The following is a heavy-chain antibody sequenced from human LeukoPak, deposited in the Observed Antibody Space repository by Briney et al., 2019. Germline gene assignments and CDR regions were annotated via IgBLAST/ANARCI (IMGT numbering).Heavy chain of an antibody. V-gene: IGHV1-69*01. J-gene: IGHJ6*02. CDR2: IIPIFGTA. D-gene: IGHD2-15*01. Sequence: GASLKVSCKASGCTFSSYAISWVRQAPGQGLEWMGGIIPIFGTANYAQKFQGRVTITADESTSTAYMELSSLRSEDTAVYYCARRFRRYCSGGSCYYYYGMDVWGQGATVTVSS. CDR3: ARRFRRYCSGGSCYYYYGMDV. CDR1: GCTFSSYA.